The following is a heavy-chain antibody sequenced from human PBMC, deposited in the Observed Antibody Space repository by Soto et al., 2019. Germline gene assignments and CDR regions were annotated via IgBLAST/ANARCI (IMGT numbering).Heavy chain of an antibody. J-gene: IGHJ5*02. CDR3: AREIVVVPAAFDP. CDR1: GGSISSGGYY. Sequence: LSLTCTVSGGSISSGGYYWSWIRQHPGKGLEWIGYIYYSGSTYYNPSLKSRVTISVDTSKNQFSLKLSSVTAADTAVYYCAREIVVVPAAFDPWGQGTLVTVSS. CDR2: IYYSGST. D-gene: IGHD2-2*01. V-gene: IGHV4-31*02.